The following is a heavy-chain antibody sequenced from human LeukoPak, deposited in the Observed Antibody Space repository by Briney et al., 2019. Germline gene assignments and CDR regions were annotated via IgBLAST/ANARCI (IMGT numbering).Heavy chain of an antibody. V-gene: IGHV4-4*02. Sequence: PWETLSLTCAVSGGSISTNNWWSWGRQPPGKGLEWIGEIHYSGSTYYNPSLKSRVTISVDTSKNQFSLKLSSVTAADTAMYYCARHVPPDYGDYRGFWFDPWGQGTLVTVSS. J-gene: IGHJ5*02. CDR3: ARHVPPDYGDYRGFWFDP. CDR1: GGSISTNNW. D-gene: IGHD4-17*01. CDR2: IHYSGST.